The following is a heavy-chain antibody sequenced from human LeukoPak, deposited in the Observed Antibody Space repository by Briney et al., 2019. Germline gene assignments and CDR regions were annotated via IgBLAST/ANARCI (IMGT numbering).Heavy chain of an antibody. CDR2: IRTKTYGRAT. Sequence: PGGSLRLSCAASGFTFSSYAMSWVRQAPGTGLEWVAFIRTKTYGRATEYAASVKGRFTISRDDSKNIAYLQMNSLKTEDTAVYYCTRGDPYYYDNSGFDYWGQGTLVTVSS. J-gene: IGHJ4*02. CDR1: GFTFSSYA. V-gene: IGHV3-49*04. CDR3: TRGDPYYYDNSGFDY. D-gene: IGHD3-22*01.